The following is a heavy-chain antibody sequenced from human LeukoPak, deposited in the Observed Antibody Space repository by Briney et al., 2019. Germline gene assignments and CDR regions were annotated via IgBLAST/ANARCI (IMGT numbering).Heavy chain of an antibody. D-gene: IGHD3-16*01. V-gene: IGHV3-30*02. Sequence: GGSLRLSCAASGFTFSRYGLHGVRQAPGKGLEGGAFIRDDGNTRYYTDSVKGRFTVSRDNSKNTLYLQMDSLRTEDTAVYYCAKVPHSWGLFDSWGQGTLVTVSS. CDR3: AKVPHSWGLFDS. J-gene: IGHJ4*02. CDR1: GFTFSRYG. CDR2: IRDDGNTR.